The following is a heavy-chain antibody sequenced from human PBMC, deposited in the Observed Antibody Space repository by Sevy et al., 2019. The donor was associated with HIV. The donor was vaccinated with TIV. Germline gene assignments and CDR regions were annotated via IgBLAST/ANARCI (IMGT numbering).Heavy chain of an antibody. CDR3: ARGGYYYDNAAYYALDS. J-gene: IGHJ4*02. V-gene: IGHV3-33*01. Sequence: GGSLRLSCAATGFTFSNYVMHWVRQAPGKGLEWVATIWSDGAYQYHGDSVKGRFTISRDNSKNTLYLQMNNVRVEDTAVYYCARGGYYYDNAAYYALDSWGQGTLVTVSS. D-gene: IGHD3-22*01. CDR1: GFTFSNYV. CDR2: IWSDGAYQ.